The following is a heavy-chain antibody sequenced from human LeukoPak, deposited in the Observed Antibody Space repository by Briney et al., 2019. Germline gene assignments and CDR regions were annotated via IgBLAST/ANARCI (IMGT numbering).Heavy chain of an antibody. V-gene: IGHV5-51*01. J-gene: IGHJ1*01. Sequence: GESLKISSKGAGYSFISYWIGWVRRMPGNAREWMGMIYPGYSGTRYNPSSHGQVSISADNAIPTAYLQWSTLTASDSALYYRARLPGMTTLVTGYFQHWGPGTLVTVSS. CDR1: GYSFISYW. D-gene: IGHD4-23*01. CDR2: IYPGYSGT. CDR3: ARLPGMTTLVTGYFQH.